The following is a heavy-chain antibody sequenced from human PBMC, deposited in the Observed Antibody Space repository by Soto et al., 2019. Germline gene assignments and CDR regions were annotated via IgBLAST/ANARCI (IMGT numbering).Heavy chain of an antibody. D-gene: IGHD1-26*01. CDR3: ARDLAYIREY. Sequence: QVRLVQSTDEVKKPGASVKVSCKTSGYTFTDYGISWVRQAPGQGLEWMGWISTAHSDVGYAQKPQGRVTMTIDRSTRTAYMELRSLTSDDTAVYFCARDLAYIREYWGQGTLVSVSS. V-gene: IGHV1-18*01. CDR1: GYTFTDYG. J-gene: IGHJ4*02. CDR2: ISTAHSDV.